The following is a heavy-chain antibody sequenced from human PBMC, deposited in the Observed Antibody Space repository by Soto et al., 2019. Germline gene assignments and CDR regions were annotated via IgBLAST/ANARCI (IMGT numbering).Heavy chain of an antibody. CDR2: INSDGSNI. J-gene: IGHJ4*02. D-gene: IGHD1-7*01. CDR1: GFTFTHYR. CDR3: ARAGDWNYVQDF. V-gene: IGHV3-74*01. Sequence: SLRLSCVASGFTFTHYRIHWVRQAPGKGLEWVARINSDGSNINYADSVKGRFTISRDNSKNTVFLQMHSLTDDDSALYFCARAGDWNYVQDFWGQGTLVTVSS.